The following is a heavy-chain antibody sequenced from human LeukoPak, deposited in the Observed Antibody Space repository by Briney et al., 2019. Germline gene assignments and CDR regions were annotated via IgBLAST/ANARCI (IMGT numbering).Heavy chain of an antibody. V-gene: IGHV1-18*01. Sequence: GASVKVSCKASGYTFTSYGISWVRQAPGQGLEWMGWISAYNGNTNYAQKLQGRVTMTTDTSTSTAYMELRSLRSDDTAVYYCARDDSSGWYVGNWFDPWGQGTLVTVSS. CDR2: ISAYNGNT. J-gene: IGHJ5*02. D-gene: IGHD6-19*01. CDR1: GYTFTSYG. CDR3: ARDDSSGWYVGNWFDP.